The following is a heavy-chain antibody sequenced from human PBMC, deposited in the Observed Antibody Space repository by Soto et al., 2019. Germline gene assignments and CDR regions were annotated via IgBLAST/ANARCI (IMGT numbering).Heavy chain of an antibody. Sequence: PSETLSLTCTVSGGSVSSGSYYWSWIRQPPGKGLEWIGYIYYRGSTNYNHSLKSRVTISVDTSKNQFSLKLSSVTAADTAVYYCARVVYCSSTSCYGEDYYGMDVWVLGTTVTVSS. CDR1: GGSVSSGSYY. J-gene: IGHJ6*02. CDR3: ARVVYCSSTSCYGEDYYGMDV. CDR2: IYYRGST. D-gene: IGHD2-2*01. V-gene: IGHV4-61*01.